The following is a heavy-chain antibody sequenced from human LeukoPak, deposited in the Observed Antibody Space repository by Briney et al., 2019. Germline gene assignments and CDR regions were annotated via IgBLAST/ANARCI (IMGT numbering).Heavy chain of an antibody. Sequence: SETLSLTCTVSGGSLSGNSFYWGWVREPPGEGLEWIGNIYYTGITYYNPSLKSRATISVDTSKNQFSLKLNSVTAADTAVYYCASPGITTFDYWGEGALVTVSS. J-gene: IGHJ4*02. D-gene: IGHD3-22*01. CDR2: IYYTGIT. CDR1: GGSLSGNSFY. V-gene: IGHV4-39*01. CDR3: ASPGITTFDY.